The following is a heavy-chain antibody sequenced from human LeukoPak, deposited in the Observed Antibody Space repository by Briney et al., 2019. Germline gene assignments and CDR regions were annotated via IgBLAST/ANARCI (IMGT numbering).Heavy chain of an antibody. Sequence: TGGSLRLSCAASGFSFTSYAMSWVRQAPGKGLECVSAISGGGGSAYYADSVKGRFTISRDNSKNTLSLQMNGLRAEDTAVYYCAKDRSLSSNWYGRVDYWGQGTLVSVSS. J-gene: IGHJ4*02. CDR1: GFSFTSYA. V-gene: IGHV3-23*01. CDR2: ISGGGGSA. D-gene: IGHD6-13*01. CDR3: AKDRSLSSNWYGRVDY.